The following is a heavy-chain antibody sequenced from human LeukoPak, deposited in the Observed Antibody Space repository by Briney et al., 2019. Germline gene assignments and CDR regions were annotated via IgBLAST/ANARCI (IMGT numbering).Heavy chain of an antibody. CDR3: AREYVGPWYFDY. CDR1: GFTFSSYS. J-gene: IGHJ4*02. Sequence: PGGSLRLSCAASGFTFSSYSMYWVRQAPGKGLEWVSSISSSSSYIYYADSVKGRFTISRDNAKNSLYLQMNSLRAEDTAVYYCAREYVGPWYFDYWGQGTLVTVSS. CDR2: ISSSSSYI. D-gene: IGHD1-26*01. V-gene: IGHV3-21*01.